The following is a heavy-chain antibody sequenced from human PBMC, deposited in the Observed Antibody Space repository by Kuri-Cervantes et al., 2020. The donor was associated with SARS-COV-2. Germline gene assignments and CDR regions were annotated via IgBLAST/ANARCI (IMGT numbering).Heavy chain of an antibody. D-gene: IGHD6-6*01. V-gene: IGHV3-9*01. J-gene: IGHJ4*02. CDR2: ITWNTDTT. CDR1: GFTFDDYA. CDR3: AKGRERRSSQLDH. Sequence: SLKISCAASGFTFDDYAMHWVRQAPGKGLEWVSGITWNTDTTAYADSVRGRFTISRDNAKSSLYLQMNSLSGEGTALYYCAKGRERRSSQLDHWGQGSMVIVSS.